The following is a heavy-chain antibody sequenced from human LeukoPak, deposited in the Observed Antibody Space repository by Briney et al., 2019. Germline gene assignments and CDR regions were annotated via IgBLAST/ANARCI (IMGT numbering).Heavy chain of an antibody. D-gene: IGHD5-18*01. CDR1: GGSISSHY. CDR3: ARERTSYSYGNYYYYGLDV. Sequence: PSETLSLTCTVSGGSISSHYWSWIRQSPGKGLEWIGYIYYSGSINYNPSLKSRVTISVDTSKNQFSLKLSSVTAADTAVYYCARERTSYSYGNYYYYGLDVWGQGTTVTVSS. J-gene: IGHJ6*02. CDR2: IYYSGSI. V-gene: IGHV4-59*11.